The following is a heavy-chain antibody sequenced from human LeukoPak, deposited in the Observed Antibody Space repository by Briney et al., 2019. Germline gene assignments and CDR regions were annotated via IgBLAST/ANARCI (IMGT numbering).Heavy chain of an antibody. J-gene: IGHJ1*01. D-gene: IGHD5-24*01. CDR2: IKSKTDGGTT. CDR1: GFIFTNAW. Sequence: KTGGSLRLSCAASGFIFTNAWMNWVRQAPGKGLEWVGRIKSKTDGGTTDYAAPVKGRFTVSRDDSKSKLYLQMNSLKTEDTAMYYCIRYSYNLLEYSQHWGQGTLVTVSS. CDR3: IRYSYNLLEYSQH. V-gene: IGHV3-15*07.